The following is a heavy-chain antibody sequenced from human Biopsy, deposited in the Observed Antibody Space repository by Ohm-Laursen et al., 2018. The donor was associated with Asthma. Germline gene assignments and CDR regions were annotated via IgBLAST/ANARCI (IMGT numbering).Heavy chain of an antibody. CDR2: INSVFGTT. D-gene: IGHD2-2*01. Sequence: GASVKVSCRSLGGTFNTYVIGWVRQAPGQGLEWMGGINSVFGTTTSPQKFQDRVTIPADDSTSTVYMELSSLRSEDTAVYYCARKAGSCISRTCYSLDFWGQGTLVTVSS. CDR3: ARKAGSCISRTCYSLDF. CDR1: GGTFNTYV. J-gene: IGHJ4*02. V-gene: IGHV1-69*13.